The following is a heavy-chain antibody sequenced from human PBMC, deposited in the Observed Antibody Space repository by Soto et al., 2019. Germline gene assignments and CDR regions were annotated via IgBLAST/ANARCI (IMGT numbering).Heavy chain of an antibody. J-gene: IGHJ4*02. Sequence: QSGPTLVNPTQTLTLTCSFSGFSLSTVSMCVSWIRQTPGKALEYLALIDWEDEKFYSASLKTRLTISKDTSKNQVVLTMTDMDPADTATYYCARLRVDSGGYHFDIWGQGTLVTVSS. CDR3: ARLRVDSGGYHFDI. CDR2: IDWEDEK. D-gene: IGHD2-21*01. V-gene: IGHV2-70*01. CDR1: GFSLSTVSMC.